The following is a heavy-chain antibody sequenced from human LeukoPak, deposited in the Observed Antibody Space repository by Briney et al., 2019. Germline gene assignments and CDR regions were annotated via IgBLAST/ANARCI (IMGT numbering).Heavy chain of an antibody. J-gene: IGHJ4*02. V-gene: IGHV1-18*01. CDR3: ASGYSSGWYTSSSFDY. CDR2: ISAYNGNT. D-gene: IGHD6-19*01. Sequence: ASVKVFCKASGYTFTSYGISWVRQAPGQGLEWMGWISAYNGNTNYAQKLQGRVTMTTDTSTSTAYMELRSLRSDDTAVYYCASGYSSGWYTSSSFDYWGQGTLVTVSS. CDR1: GYTFTSYG.